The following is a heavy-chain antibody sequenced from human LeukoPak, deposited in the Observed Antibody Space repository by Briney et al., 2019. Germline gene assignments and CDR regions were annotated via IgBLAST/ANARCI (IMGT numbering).Heavy chain of an antibody. CDR3: AKERYCSTTSCWTYYFDY. Sequence: GGSLRLSCAASGFTFSSYAMSWVRQAPGKGLEWVSTISDNGGSTYYADSVKGRFTISRDNSKNTVYLQMNSLRAEDTAVYYCAKERYCSTTSCWTYYFDYWGEGALGTVSS. CDR1: GFTFSSYA. J-gene: IGHJ4*02. CDR2: ISDNGGST. V-gene: IGHV3-23*01. D-gene: IGHD2-2*01.